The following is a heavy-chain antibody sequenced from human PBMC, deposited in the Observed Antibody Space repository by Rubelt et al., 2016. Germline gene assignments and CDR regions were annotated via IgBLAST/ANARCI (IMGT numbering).Heavy chain of an antibody. CDR3: ARDRGVLDD. CDR2: ISAYNGNS. J-gene: IGHJ4*02. D-gene: IGHD3-10*01. Sequence: QLQLVQSGAEVKKPGASVKVSCKASGYTFTSYGISWVRQAPGQGLEWMGWISAYNGNSNFSQKLQGRVTMTTDPSTSTAYMELRSLGSDDTAVYYCARDRGVLDDWGQGTLVTVSS. CDR1: GYTFTSYG. V-gene: IGHV1-18*01.